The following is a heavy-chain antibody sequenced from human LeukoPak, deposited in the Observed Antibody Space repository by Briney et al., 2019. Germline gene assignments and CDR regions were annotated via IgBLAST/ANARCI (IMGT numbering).Heavy chain of an antibody. Sequence: PGGSLRLSCAASGFTFSSYSMNWVRQAPGKGLEWVSYISSSSSTIYYADSVKGRFTISRDNAKNSLYLQMNSLRDEDTAVYYCARDKWEAPFNYYDSSGYYSSHKYYYYGMDVWGQGTTVTVSS. CDR1: GFTFSSYS. D-gene: IGHD3-22*01. V-gene: IGHV3-48*02. J-gene: IGHJ6*02. CDR3: ARDKWEAPFNYYDSSGYYSSHKYYYYGMDV. CDR2: ISSSSSTI.